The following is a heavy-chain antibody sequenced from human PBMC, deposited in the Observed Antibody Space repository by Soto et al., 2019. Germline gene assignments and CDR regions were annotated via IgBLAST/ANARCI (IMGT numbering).Heavy chain of an antibody. CDR3: ARWPQLEPRFDY. D-gene: IGHD1-1*01. CDR2: IYYSGST. CDR1: CCSLSRGGYF. J-gene: IGHJ4*02. Sequence: SSGTPSPTRTFSCCSLSRGGYFLGWVRQHPGKGLEWIGYIYYSGSTYYNPPLKSRVTISVDTSKNQFSLKLSSVTAADTAVYYCARWPQLEPRFDYWGQGTLVTVSS. V-gene: IGHV4-31*03.